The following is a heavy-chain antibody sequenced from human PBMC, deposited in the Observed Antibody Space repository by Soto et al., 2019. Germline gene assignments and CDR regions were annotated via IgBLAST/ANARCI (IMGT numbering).Heavy chain of an antibody. CDR3: ARILGSNYKWLDP. D-gene: IGHD2-15*01. CDR2: MNPNSGNT. CDR1: GYTFTSYD. J-gene: IGHJ5*02. Sequence: ASXKVSCKASGYTFTSYDINWVRQATGQGLEWMGWMNPNSGNTGYAQKFQGRVTMTRDTSISTAYMELRSLSSEDTAVYYCARILGSNYKWLDPWGQGTLVTVSS. V-gene: IGHV1-8*01.